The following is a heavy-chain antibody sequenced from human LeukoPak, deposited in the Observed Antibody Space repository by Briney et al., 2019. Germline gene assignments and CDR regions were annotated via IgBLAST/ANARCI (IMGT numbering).Heavy chain of an antibody. V-gene: IGHV3-30-3*01. J-gene: IGHJ3*02. CDR1: GFTFSSYA. Sequence: PGGSLRLSCAASGFTFSSYAMTWVRQAPGKGLEWVAVISYDGSNKYYADSVKGRFTISRDNSKNTLYLQMNSLRAEDTAVYYCARDPTRAFGVVMGDDAFDIWGQGTMVTVSS. CDR3: ARDPTRAFGVVMGDDAFDI. CDR2: ISYDGSNK. D-gene: IGHD3-3*01.